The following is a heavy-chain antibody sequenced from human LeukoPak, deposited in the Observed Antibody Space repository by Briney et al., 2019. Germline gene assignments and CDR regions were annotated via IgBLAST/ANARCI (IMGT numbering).Heavy chain of an antibody. V-gene: IGHV4-59*08. Sequence: PSETLSLTCTVSGGSISSYYWSWIRQPPGKGLEWIGYIYYSGSTNYNPSLKSRVTISVDTSKNQFSRKLSSVTAADTAVYYCARGADILTGYDNYYFDYWGQGTLVTVSS. CDR2: IYYSGST. CDR3: ARGADILTGYDNYYFDY. CDR1: GGSISSYY. D-gene: IGHD3-9*01. J-gene: IGHJ4*02.